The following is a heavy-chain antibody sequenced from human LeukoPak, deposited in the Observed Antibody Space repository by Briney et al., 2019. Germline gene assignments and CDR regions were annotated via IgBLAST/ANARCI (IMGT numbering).Heavy chain of an antibody. CDR2: ISYDGSNK. CDR3: ASPPGIAAAGFDY. V-gene: IGHV3-30-3*01. Sequence: PGGSLRLSCAASGFTFSSYAMHWVRQAPGKGLEWVAVISYDGSNKYYADSVEGRFTISRDNSKNTLYLQMNSLRAEDTAVYYCASPPGIAAAGFDYWGQGTLVTVSS. J-gene: IGHJ4*02. CDR1: GFTFSSYA. D-gene: IGHD6-13*01.